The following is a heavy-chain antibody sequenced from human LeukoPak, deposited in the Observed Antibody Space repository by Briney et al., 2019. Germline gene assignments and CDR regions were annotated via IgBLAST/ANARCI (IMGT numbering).Heavy chain of an antibody. D-gene: IGHD5-18*01. CDR1: GFTLTTYG. Sequence: GGSLRLSCAASGFTLTTYGMSWVRQAPGKGLEWVAVISYDASNKYYADSVKGRFTISRDNSKNTLYLQMNSLRAEDTAVYYCAKSHGYSYGFDYWGQGTLVTVSS. V-gene: IGHV3-30*18. CDR2: ISYDASNK. CDR3: AKSHGYSYGFDY. J-gene: IGHJ4*02.